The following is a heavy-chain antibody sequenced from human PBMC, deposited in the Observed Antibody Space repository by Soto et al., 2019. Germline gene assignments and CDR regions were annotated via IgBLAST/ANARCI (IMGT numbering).Heavy chain of an antibody. J-gene: IGHJ5*02. Sequence: ASVKVSCKASGYTFTSYGISWVRQAPGQGLEWMGWISAYNGNTNYAQKLQGRVTMTTDTSTSTAYMELRSLISDDTAVYYCARVDSSGYFTSPTLTPDKNWFDPWGQGTLVTVSS. V-gene: IGHV1-18*04. CDR2: ISAYNGNT. CDR3: ARVDSSGYFTSPTLTPDKNWFDP. D-gene: IGHD3-22*01. CDR1: GYTFTSYG.